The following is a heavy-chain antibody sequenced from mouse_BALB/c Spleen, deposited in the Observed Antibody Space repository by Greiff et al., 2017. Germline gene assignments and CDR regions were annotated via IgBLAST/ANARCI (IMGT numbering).Heavy chain of an antibody. J-gene: IGHJ3*01. D-gene: IGHD1-2*01. Sequence: VKLQESGAELAKPGASVKMSCKASGYTFTSYWMHWVKQRPGQGLEWIGYINPSTGYTEYNQKFKDKATLTADKSSSTAYMQLSSLTSEDSAVYYCASNYGLWFAYWGQGTLVTVSA. V-gene: IGHV1-7*01. CDR2: INPSTGYT. CDR3: ASNYGLWFAY. CDR1: GYTFTSYW.